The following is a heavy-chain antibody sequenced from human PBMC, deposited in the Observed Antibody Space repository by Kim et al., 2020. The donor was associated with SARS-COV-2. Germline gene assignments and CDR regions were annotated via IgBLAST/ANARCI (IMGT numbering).Heavy chain of an antibody. J-gene: IGHJ4*02. Sequence: GGSLRLSCAASGFTFSNSPMSWVRQAPGKGLEWVSTIDGRGATTYYPGSVKGRFTISRDNSKNTLYLQMNNLRAEDTAVYFCAKSDQLDYWGQGTLVTVS. V-gene: IGHV3-23*01. CDR1: GFTFSNSP. CDR2: IDGRGATT. CDR3: AKSDQLDY. D-gene: IGHD2-21*02.